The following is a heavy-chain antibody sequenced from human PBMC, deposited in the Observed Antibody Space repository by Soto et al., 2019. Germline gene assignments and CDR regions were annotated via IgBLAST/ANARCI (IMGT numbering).Heavy chain of an antibody. V-gene: IGHV4-39*01. J-gene: IGHJ6*02. D-gene: IGHD3-3*01. CDR3: ARVGRITIFGVDPYGMDV. CDR1: GGSISSSSYY. Sequence: SETLSLTCTVSGGSISSSSYYWGWIRQPPGKGLEWIGSIYYSGSTYYNPSLKSRVTISVDTSKNQSSLKLSSVTAADTAVYYCARVGRITIFGVDPYGMDVWGQGTTVTVSS. CDR2: IYYSGST.